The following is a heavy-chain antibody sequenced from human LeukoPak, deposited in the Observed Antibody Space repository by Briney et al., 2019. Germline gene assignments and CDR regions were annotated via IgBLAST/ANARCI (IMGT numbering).Heavy chain of an antibody. Sequence: GGSLRLSCTASGFTFGDYAMSWVRQAPGKGREWVGFIRSKAYGGTTEYAASVKGRFTISRDDSKSIAYLQMNSLKTEDTAVYYCTREDYYDSVDYWGQGTLVTVSS. V-gene: IGHV3-49*04. CDR2: IRSKAYGGTT. J-gene: IGHJ4*02. CDR1: GFTFGDYA. CDR3: TREDYYDSVDY. D-gene: IGHD3-22*01.